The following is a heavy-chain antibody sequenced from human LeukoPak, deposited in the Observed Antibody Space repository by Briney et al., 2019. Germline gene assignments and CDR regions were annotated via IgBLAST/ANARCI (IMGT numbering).Heavy chain of an antibody. V-gene: IGHV3-23*01. D-gene: IGHD6-13*01. CDR1: GFTFSNYV. J-gene: IGHJ4*02. Sequence: PGGSLRLSCAAPGFTFSNYVMSWVRQAPGKGLEWVSGVIGSGGTTYYADSVKGRFTISRDNSKNTLYLQLNSLRAEDTAVYYCAKKGIAAADSFDYWGQGTLVTVSS. CDR3: AKKGIAAADSFDY. CDR2: VIGSGGTT.